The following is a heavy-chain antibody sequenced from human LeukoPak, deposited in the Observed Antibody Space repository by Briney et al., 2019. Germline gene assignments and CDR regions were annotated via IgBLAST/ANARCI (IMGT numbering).Heavy chain of an antibody. Sequence: GGALRLSCAASGFPFSSYGMHWVPQAPGKGLEWVAFIRYDGSNKYYADSVKGRFTISRDNSKNTLYLQMNSLRAEDTAVYYCAKDSAGAPDYWGQGTLVTVSS. D-gene: IGHD1-26*01. CDR3: AKDSAGAPDY. V-gene: IGHV3-30*02. CDR1: GFPFSSYG. CDR2: IRYDGSNK. J-gene: IGHJ4*02.